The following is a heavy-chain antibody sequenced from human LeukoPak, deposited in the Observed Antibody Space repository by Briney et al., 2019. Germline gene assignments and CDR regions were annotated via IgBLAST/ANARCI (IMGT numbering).Heavy chain of an antibody. J-gene: IGHJ4*02. D-gene: IGHD6-6*01. CDR3: ARETSSRYLDF. CDR1: GYTFTNYD. CDR2: MNPKSGKT. V-gene: IGHV1-8*03. Sequence: GASVKVSCKTSGYTFTNYDINWVRQAPGQGLEWMGWMNPKSGKTGYAQKFQGRVTIIRNTSISAAYMELSSLRSEDTAVYYCARETSSRYLDFWGQGTLLTVSS.